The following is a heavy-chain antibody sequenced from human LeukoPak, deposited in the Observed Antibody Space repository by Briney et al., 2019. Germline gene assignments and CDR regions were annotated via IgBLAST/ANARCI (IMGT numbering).Heavy chain of an antibody. D-gene: IGHD6-13*01. Sequence: SVKVSCKASGFTFTSSAMQWVRQARGQRLEWIGWIVVGSGNTNYAQKFQERVTITRDMSTSTAYMELSSLRSKDTAVYYCAAGAAAGTMGDYWGQGTLVTVSS. CDR1: GFTFTSSA. V-gene: IGHV1-58*02. CDR2: IVVGSGNT. CDR3: AAGAAAGTMGDY. J-gene: IGHJ4*02.